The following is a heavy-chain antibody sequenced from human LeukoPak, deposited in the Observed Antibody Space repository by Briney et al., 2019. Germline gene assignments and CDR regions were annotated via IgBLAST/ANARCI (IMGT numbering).Heavy chain of an antibody. CDR2: IYYSGSA. D-gene: IGHD6-19*01. Sequence: ETLSLTCTVSGGSISGFYWGWIRQPPGKGLEWIGFIYYSGSANYNPSLKSRVTMSVDTSKNQFSLKVSSVTAADTAFYYCARDRDSSGWFDYWGQGTLVTVSS. CDR1: GGSISGFY. J-gene: IGHJ4*02. V-gene: IGHV4-59*01. CDR3: ARDRDSSGWFDY.